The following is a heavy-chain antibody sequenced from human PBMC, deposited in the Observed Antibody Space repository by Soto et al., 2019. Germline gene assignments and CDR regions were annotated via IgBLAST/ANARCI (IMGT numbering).Heavy chain of an antibody. CDR3: AAPRVWVARTRYFDP. Sequence: PGGSLRLSCAASGFSFPSFAMSWVRQAPGKGLEWVSAIGAGSAGTHYADSVKGRFTISRDDSKNTLYLEMNSLRADDTAAYYCAAPRVWVARTRYFDPWGQGTPVTVSS. J-gene: IGHJ5*02. CDR2: IGAGSAGT. V-gene: IGHV3-23*01. CDR1: GFSFPSFA. D-gene: IGHD3-16*01.